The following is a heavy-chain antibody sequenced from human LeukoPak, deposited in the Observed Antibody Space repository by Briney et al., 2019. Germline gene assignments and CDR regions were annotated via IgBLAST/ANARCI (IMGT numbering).Heavy chain of an antibody. CDR3: ASSGGSSDLDY. V-gene: IGHV6-1*01. CDR1: GDSVSSNKAI. J-gene: IGHJ4*02. D-gene: IGHD2-15*01. Sequence: SQTLSLTCGISGDSVSSNKAIWHWIRQSPSRGLEWLGRTYYRSKWYNDYPVSVKSRITINPDTSKNQFSLQLNSVTPEDTAMYYRASSGGSSDLDYWGQGTLVTVSS. CDR2: TYYRSKWYN.